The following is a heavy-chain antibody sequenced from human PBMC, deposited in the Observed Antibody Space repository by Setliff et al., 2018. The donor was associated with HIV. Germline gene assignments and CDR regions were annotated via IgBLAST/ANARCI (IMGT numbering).Heavy chain of an antibody. J-gene: IGHJ3*02. CDR1: GYTFTGYY. Sequence: ASVKVSCKASGYTFTGYYMHWVRRAPGQGLEWMGWINPNSGGTNYAQKFQGRVTMTRDTSISTAYMELSRLRSDDTAVYYCARDVAAADAFDIWGQGTMVTVSS. CDR3: ARDVAAADAFDI. CDR2: INPNSGGT. V-gene: IGHV1-2*02. D-gene: IGHD6-25*01.